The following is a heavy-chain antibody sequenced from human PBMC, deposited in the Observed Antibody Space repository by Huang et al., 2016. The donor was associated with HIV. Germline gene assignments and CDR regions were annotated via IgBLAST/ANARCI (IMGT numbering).Heavy chain of an antibody. J-gene: IGHJ4*02. D-gene: IGHD6-13*01. Sequence: EEQLVESGGGLVQPGGSLRLFWAASGFSFSSCNMNWVRQAPGKGLDWVSYSSETGSVITDADSVKGRFTVSRDNAKNSLYLQMDSLRAEDTAVYYCARGYSSSWLYNWGQGTLVTVSS. V-gene: IGHV3-48*01. CDR2: SSETGSVI. CDR3: ARGYSSSWLYN. CDR1: GFSFSSCN.